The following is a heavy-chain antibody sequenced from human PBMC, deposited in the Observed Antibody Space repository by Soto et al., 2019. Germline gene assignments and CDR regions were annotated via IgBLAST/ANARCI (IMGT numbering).Heavy chain of an antibody. D-gene: IGHD7-27*01. CDR3: AATGELDY. V-gene: IGHV4-59*01. J-gene: IGHJ4*02. Sequence: QVQLQESGPGLVKPSETLSLTCTVSGGSISSYYWSWIRQPPGKGLEWIGYIYYSGSTNYNPSLKSRVTLSVDTSKNQFSLKLSSVTAADTAVYYCAATGELDYWGQGTLVTVSS. CDR2: IYYSGST. CDR1: GGSISSYY.